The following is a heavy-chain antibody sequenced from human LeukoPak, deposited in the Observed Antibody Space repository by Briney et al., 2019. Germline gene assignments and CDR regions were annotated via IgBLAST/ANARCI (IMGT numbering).Heavy chain of an antibody. J-gene: IGHJ5*02. CDR3: ARHSFPGTFTPSNWFDP. D-gene: IGHD2-15*01. CDR1: GGSFSGYY. V-gene: IGHV4-34*12. Sequence: SETLSLTCAVYGGSFSGYYWSWIRQPPGKGLEWIGSVFYSGSTYSNPSLESRLTISVDTSKNHFSLRLTSVTAADTAMYYCARHSFPGTFTPSNWFDPWGQGTLVTVSS. CDR2: VFYSGST.